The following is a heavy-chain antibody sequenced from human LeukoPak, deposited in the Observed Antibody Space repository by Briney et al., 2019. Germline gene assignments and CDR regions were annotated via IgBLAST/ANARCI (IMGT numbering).Heavy chain of an antibody. J-gene: IGHJ4*02. Sequence: GSLTLSCAASGFTFDDYGMHWVGQTPGKGLEWVSLISGDGSSTYYADSVKGRFTISRDNSKNSLYLQMNSLRTEDTALYYCAKDIGRYSPYYFDYWGQGTLVTVPS. CDR3: AKDIGRYSPYYFDY. D-gene: IGHD2-15*01. CDR1: GFTFDDYG. V-gene: IGHV3-43*02. CDR2: ISGDGSST.